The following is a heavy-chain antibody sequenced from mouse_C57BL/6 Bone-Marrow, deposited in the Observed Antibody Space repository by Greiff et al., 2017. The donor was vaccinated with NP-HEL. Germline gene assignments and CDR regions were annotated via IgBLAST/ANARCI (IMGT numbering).Heavy chain of an antibody. CDR2: INPNNGGT. CDR1: GYTFTDYY. Sequence: VQLQQSGPELVKPGASVKISCKASGYTFTDYYMNWVKQSHGKSLEWIGDINPNNGGTSYNQKFKGKATLTVAKSSSTAYMELRSLTSEDSAVYYCARGGVTTPWLAYWGQGTLVTVSA. CDR3: ARGGVTTPWLAY. D-gene: IGHD2-2*01. V-gene: IGHV1-26*01. J-gene: IGHJ3*01.